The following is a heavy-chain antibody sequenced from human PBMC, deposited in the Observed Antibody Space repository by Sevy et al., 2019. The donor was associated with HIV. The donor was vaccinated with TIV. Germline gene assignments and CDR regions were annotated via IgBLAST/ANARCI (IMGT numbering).Heavy chain of an antibody. Sequence: SEILSLTCTVSGGSINSDHWNWIRQPPGKGLEWIRYVYYTGGTNYNPSLKNRVTISVDRTKNQFSLKLTSVAAADTDEYYCTRRNDFDIWGQGTMVTVSS. CDR1: GGSINSDH. V-gene: IGHV4-59*08. CDR3: TRRNDFDI. CDR2: VYYTGGT. J-gene: IGHJ3*02.